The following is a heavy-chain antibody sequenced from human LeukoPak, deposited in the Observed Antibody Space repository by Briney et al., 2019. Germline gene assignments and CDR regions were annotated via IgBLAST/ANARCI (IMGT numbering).Heavy chain of an antibody. D-gene: IGHD2-15*01. Sequence: PGGSLRLSCAASGFTFSSYTVNWIRQAPGKGLEWVSSISGSSYYIYYADSVRGRFTISRDNAKNSLYLQMNSLRAEDTAVYYCARSSGPPTRAFDIWGQGTMVTVSS. J-gene: IGHJ3*02. V-gene: IGHV3-21*01. CDR1: GFTFSSYT. CDR3: ARSSGPPTRAFDI. CDR2: ISGSSYYI.